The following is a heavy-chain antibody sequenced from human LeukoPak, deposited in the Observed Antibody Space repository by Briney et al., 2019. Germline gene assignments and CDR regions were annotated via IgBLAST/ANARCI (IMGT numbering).Heavy chain of an antibody. J-gene: IGHJ6*03. CDR1: GFTFSDYY. CDR2: ISSSGSTI. CDR3: ARGDCGGDCYHYYMDV. Sequence: GGSLRLSCAAPGFTFSDYYMSWIRQAPGKGLGWVSYISSSGSTIYYADSVKGRFTTSRDNAKNSLYLQMNSLRAEDTAVYYCARGDCGGDCYHYYMDVWGKGTTVTVSS. D-gene: IGHD2-21*02. V-gene: IGHV3-11*04.